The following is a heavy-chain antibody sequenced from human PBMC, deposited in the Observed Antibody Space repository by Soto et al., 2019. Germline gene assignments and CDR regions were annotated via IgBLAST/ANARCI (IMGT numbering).Heavy chain of an antibody. J-gene: IGHJ4*02. CDR1: GDSVTSTDYF. V-gene: IGHV4-39*01. D-gene: IGHD2-8*01. CDR3: AKQCRYSTKPYPPSRF. Sequence: QSQLQESGPGLVKPSETLSLTCTVSGDSVTSTDYFWGWIRQPPGKGLEWIGSIFYSGNTYYNPTFKSRVTMSVNPSKNQFSLKVNSVTATDTAVYYCAKQCRYSTKPYPPSRFWGQGTLVTVSS. CDR2: IFYSGNT.